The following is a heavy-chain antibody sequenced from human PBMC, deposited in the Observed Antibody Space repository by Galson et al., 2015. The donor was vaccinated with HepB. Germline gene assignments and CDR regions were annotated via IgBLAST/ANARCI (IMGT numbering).Heavy chain of an antibody. CDR3: ARDRGCSSTSCYTDDGDDAFDI. CDR2: ISSSSSYT. CDR1: GFTFSDYY. V-gene: IGHV3-11*06. D-gene: IGHD2-2*02. Sequence: SLRLSCAASGFTFSDYYMSWIRQAPGKGLEWVSYISSSSSYTNYADSVKGRFTISRDNAKNSLYLQMNSLRAEDTAVYYCARDRGCSSTSCYTDDGDDAFDIWGQGTMVTVSS. J-gene: IGHJ3*02.